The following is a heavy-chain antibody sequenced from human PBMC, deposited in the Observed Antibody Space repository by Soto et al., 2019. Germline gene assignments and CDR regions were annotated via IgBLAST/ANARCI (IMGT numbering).Heavy chain of an antibody. J-gene: IGHJ4*02. Sequence: SETLSLTCTVSGGSISSGGYYWSWIRQHPGKGLEWIGYIYYSGSTYYNPSLKSRVTISVDTSKNQFSLKLSSVTAADTAVYYCARGPQGKVNCSSTSCPPAAPYFDYWGQGTLVTVSS. CDR3: ARGPQGKVNCSSTSCPPAAPYFDY. CDR1: GGSISSGGYY. D-gene: IGHD2-2*01. CDR2: IYYSGST. V-gene: IGHV4-31*03.